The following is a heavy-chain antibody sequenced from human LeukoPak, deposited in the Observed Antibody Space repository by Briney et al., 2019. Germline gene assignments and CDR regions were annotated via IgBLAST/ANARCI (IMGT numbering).Heavy chain of an antibody. V-gene: IGHV3-7*01. D-gene: IGHD3-22*01. CDR3: ASSPYGPNSSGYYPLGH. CDR2: INQDGGEK. J-gene: IGHJ4*02. Sequence: GGSLRLSCAGSGFTFSTYWMTWVRQAPGKGLEWVANINQDGGEKYYVDSVKGRFTISRDNAKSSLHLQMNSLRAEDTAVYYCASSPYGPNSSGYYPLGHWGQGTLVTVSS. CDR1: GFTFSTYW.